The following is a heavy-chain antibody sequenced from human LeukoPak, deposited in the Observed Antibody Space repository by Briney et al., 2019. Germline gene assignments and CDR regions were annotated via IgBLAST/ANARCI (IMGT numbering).Heavy chain of an antibody. J-gene: IGHJ4*02. CDR1: EFTVSGNQ. CDR3: ATSGTYRFDY. V-gene: IGHV3-53*01. D-gene: IGHD1-26*01. CDR2: IYTDDTI. Sequence: GGSLRLSCVVSEFTVSGNQMSWVRQAPGKGLEWVSVIYTDDTIVYADSVKGRFTISRDNAKNSLYLQMNSLKDGDTAVYYCATSGTYRFDYWGQGTLVTVSS.